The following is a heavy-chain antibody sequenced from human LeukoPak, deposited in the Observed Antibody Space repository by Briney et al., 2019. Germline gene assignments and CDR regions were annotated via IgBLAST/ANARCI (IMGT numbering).Heavy chain of an antibody. V-gene: IGHV4-34*01. CDR1: GGSFSGYY. CDR3: ARGLLSLWFGESPGP. CDR2: INHSGST. J-gene: IGHJ5*02. Sequence: SATLSLTCAVYGGSFSGYYWSWIRQPPGKGLEWIGEINHSGSTNYNPSLKSRVTISVDTSKNQFSLKLSSVTAADTAVYYCARGLLSLWFGESPGPWGQGTLVTVSS. D-gene: IGHD3-10*01.